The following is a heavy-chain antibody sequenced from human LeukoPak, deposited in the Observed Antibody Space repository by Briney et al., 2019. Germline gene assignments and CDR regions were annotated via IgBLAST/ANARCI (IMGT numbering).Heavy chain of an antibody. CDR2: INPSGGSR. CDR1: GYTFTSYY. D-gene: IGHD4-11*01. J-gene: IGHJ4*02. CDR3: ARATQIRDYSSNY. Sequence: APVKVSCKASGYTFTSYYMHWVRQAPGQGLEWMGIINPSGGSRSYAQKFQGRVTMTRDTSTSTVYMELSSLRSEDTAVYYCARATQIRDYSSNYWGQGTLVTVSS. V-gene: IGHV1-46*01.